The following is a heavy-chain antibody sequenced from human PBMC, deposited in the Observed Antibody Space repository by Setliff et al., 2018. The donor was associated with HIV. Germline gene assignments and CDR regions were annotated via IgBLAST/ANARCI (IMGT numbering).Heavy chain of an antibody. CDR2: IYYSGGT. Sequence: PSETLSLTCTVSGGSISSGDYYWSWIRQHPGKGLEWIGYIYYSGGTYYNPSLKSRVTMSVDTSKNQFSLKLSSVTAADTAVYYCARGDTMTSLGAFDIWGQGTMVTVSS. CDR1: GGSISSGDYY. D-gene: IGHD3-22*01. CDR3: ARGDTMTSLGAFDI. J-gene: IGHJ3*02. V-gene: IGHV4-31*03.